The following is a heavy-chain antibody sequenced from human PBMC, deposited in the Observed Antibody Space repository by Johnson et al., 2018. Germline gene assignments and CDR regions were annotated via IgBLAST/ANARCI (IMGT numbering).Heavy chain of an antibody. CDR2: IRSKVYGGTT. D-gene: IGHD4-11*01. V-gene: IGHV3-49*03. Sequence: VQLVQSGGGLVQPGRSXRLSCPVSGFTFGDYAMSWFRQAPGKGLEWVGFIRSKVYGGTTEYAASVKGRFTISRDDSKSIAYLQMNSLKTEDTAVYYCTPSNYYYYMDVWGKGTTVTVSS. CDR1: GFTFGDYA. J-gene: IGHJ6*03. CDR3: TPSNYYYYMDV.